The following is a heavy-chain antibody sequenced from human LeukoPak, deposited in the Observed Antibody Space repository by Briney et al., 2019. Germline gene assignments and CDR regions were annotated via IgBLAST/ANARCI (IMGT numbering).Heavy chain of an antibody. V-gene: IGHV3-33*01. J-gene: IGHJ6*02. CDR1: GFSFSTYV. D-gene: IGHD3-10*01. Sequence: GESLKISCAASGFSFSTYVMHWVRQAPGKGLEWVAIIWYDGSNKYYADSVKGRFTSSSDNSKNTLCLQMNSLRAEDTAVYYCTRSYYGSGSYTYYYGMDVWGQGTTVAVSS. CDR3: TRSYYGSGSYTYYYGMDV. CDR2: IWYDGSNK.